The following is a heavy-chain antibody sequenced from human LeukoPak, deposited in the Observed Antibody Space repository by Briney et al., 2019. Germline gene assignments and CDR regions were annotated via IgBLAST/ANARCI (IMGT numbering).Heavy chain of an antibody. V-gene: IGHV3-7*01. Sequence: PGGSLRLSCAASGFTFSSYWMSWVRQAPGKGLEWVANIRQDGSEKYYVDSVKGRFTISRDNAKNSLYLQMNSLRAEDTAVYYCASCGDGYNSNYWGQGTLVTVSS. CDR3: ASCGDGYNSNY. CDR2: IRQDGSEK. CDR1: GFTFSSYW. J-gene: IGHJ4*02. D-gene: IGHD5-24*01.